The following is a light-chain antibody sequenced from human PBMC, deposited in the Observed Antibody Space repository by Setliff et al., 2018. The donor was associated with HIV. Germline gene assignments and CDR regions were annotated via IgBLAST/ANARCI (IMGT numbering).Light chain of an antibody. CDR3: QSYDSSLSGYV. Sequence: QSVLTQPPSVSGAPGQRVTISCTGSSSNIGAGFDVHWYQQFPGTAPKLLISRFTNRPSGVADRVSGSKSGTSAALAIAGRQAEDEADYECQSYDSSLSGYVFGTGTKVTVL. V-gene: IGLV1-40*01. CDR1: SSNIGAGFD. J-gene: IGLJ1*01. CDR2: RFT.